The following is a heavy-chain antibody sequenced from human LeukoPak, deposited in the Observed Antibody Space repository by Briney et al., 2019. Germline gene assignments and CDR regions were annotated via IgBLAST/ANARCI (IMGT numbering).Heavy chain of an antibody. Sequence: SETLSLTCTVSGGSLSSSNWWSWVRQPPGKGLEWIGKIYHSGSTNYNPSLKSRVTISVDKSKNQFSLKLSSVTAADTAVYYCAREVASYYFDYWGQGTLVTVSS. CDR2: IYHSGST. D-gene: IGHD2-2*01. CDR1: GGSLSSSNW. J-gene: IGHJ4*02. V-gene: IGHV4-4*02. CDR3: AREVASYYFDY.